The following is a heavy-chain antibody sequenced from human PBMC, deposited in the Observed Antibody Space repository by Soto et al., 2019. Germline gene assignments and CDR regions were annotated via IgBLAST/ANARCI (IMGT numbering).Heavy chain of an antibody. CDR3: ARGVLNSSSSWSAHMDV. CDR1: GGSVSSGYY. Sequence: PSETLSLTCTVSGGSVSSGYYWSWIRQPPGKGLEWIGEINHSGSTNYNPSLKSRVTISVDTSKNQFSLKLSSVTAADTAVYYCARGVLNSSSSWSAHMDVWGKGTTVTVSS. D-gene: IGHD6-13*01. CDR2: INHSGST. J-gene: IGHJ6*03. V-gene: IGHV4-34*01.